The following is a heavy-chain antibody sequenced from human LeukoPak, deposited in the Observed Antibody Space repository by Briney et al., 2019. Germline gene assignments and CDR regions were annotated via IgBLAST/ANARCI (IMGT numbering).Heavy chain of an antibody. CDR3: ATIVVRGRQSRFDH. J-gene: IGHJ5*02. CDR2: INHRGTT. V-gene: IGHV4-34*01. CDR1: GASFSGFY. Sequence: PSDTLSLTCAVPGASFSGFYWSWLRQSPGTGLEWIGEINHRGTTNYNPSFKSRVTMSPDMSKNEFSLKMNSLTAGDTAVYYCATIVVRGRQSRFDHWGQGTLVTVSS. D-gene: IGHD3-10*01.